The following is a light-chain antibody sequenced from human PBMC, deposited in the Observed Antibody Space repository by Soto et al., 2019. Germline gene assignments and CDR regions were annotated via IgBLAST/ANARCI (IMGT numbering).Light chain of an antibody. J-gene: IGLJ3*02. CDR3: AAWDDTLSGRV. CDR1: SSNIGPTYD. CDR2: ANT. Sequence: QPVLTQPPSVSGAPGQRVTISCTGSSSNIGPTYDVHWYQQLPGTAPKLLIYANTNRPSGVPDRFSGSKSGTSASLAITGLQAEDEADYYCAAWDDTLSGRVFGGGTKLTVL. V-gene: IGLV1-40*01.